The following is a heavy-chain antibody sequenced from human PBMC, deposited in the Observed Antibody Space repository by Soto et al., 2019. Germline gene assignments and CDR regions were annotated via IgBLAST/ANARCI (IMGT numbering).Heavy chain of an antibody. J-gene: IGHJ4*02. D-gene: IGHD6-13*01. Sequence: QVQLVQSGAEVKKPGASVKVSCKASGYTFTSYGASWVRQAPGQGLEWMGWISTYNGNTDYAQNLQGRVTLTTNTAPTTAYMDLRGLSSDDTAVYYGAGGGGSWAAAVLDYWGQGTLVTVSS. V-gene: IGHV1-18*01. CDR3: AGGGGSWAAAVLDY. CDR1: GYTFTSYG. CDR2: ISTYNGNT.